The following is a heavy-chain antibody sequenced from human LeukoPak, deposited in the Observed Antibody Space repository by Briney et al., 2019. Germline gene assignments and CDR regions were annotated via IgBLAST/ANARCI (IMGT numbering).Heavy chain of an antibody. CDR3: ARGFTDVRIDY. J-gene: IGHJ4*02. Sequence: GGSLRLSCAASGFTFSAYGMSWVRQSPRKGLEWVSGVSGADGTTYYADSVKDRFTISRDNSKNTLYLQMNSLRAEDTAVYYCARGFTDVRIDYWGQGTLVTVSS. CDR2: VSGADGTT. V-gene: IGHV3-23*01. D-gene: IGHD3-16*01. CDR1: GFTFSAYG.